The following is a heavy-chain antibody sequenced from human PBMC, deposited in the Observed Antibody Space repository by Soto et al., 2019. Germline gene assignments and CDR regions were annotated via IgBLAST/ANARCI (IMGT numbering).Heavy chain of an antibody. Sequence: QVQVKQWGAGLLKPSETLSLTCAVYGGSFSGYYWSWIRQPPGRGLEWIGEVNHSGNTNYNPSLKSRVPISVDTSKNQFSLKLSSVTAADTAVYYCARAQSIRGVIIVPYYFDYWGQGTLVTVSS. J-gene: IGHJ4*02. CDR2: VNHSGNT. CDR3: ARAQSIRGVIIVPYYFDY. V-gene: IGHV4-34*01. D-gene: IGHD3-10*01. CDR1: GGSFSGYY.